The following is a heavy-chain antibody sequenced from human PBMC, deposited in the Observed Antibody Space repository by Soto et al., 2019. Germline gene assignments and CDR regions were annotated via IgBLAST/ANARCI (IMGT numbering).Heavy chain of an antibody. J-gene: IGHJ4*02. V-gene: IGHV4-61*01. D-gene: IGHD5-18*01. CDR1: GGSVSSGNYY. Sequence: PSETLSLTCTVSGGSVSSGNYYWSWIRQPPGKGLEWIGFIYYTGSSSYNPSLKSRVTMSLDKSNNQFSLKLTSVTAADTAVYYCARAGGSYGPTAFDYWGQGTLVTVSS. CDR3: ARAGGSYGPTAFDY. CDR2: IYYTGSS.